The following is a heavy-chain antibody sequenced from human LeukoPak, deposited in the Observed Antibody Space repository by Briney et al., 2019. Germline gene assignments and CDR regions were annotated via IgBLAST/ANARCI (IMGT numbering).Heavy chain of an antibody. CDR1: GGSISSGGYY. J-gene: IGHJ3*01. V-gene: IGHV4-61*02. Sequence: PSETLSLTCIVSGGSISSGGYYWTWIRQPAGKGLEWIGRISASGSTTYTPSLKSRVTISLDTSNNQFSLKLSSVTAADTAVYYCARDRGGLVVWWGQGTMVTVSS. D-gene: IGHD2-2*01. CDR3: ARDRGGLVVW. CDR2: ISASGST.